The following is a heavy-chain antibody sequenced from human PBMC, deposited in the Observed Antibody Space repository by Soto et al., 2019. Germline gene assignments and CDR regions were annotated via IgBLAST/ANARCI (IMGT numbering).Heavy chain of an antibody. V-gene: IGHV1-69*13. D-gene: IGHD5-18*01. J-gene: IGHJ4*02. CDR1: GCTFSSYA. CDR3: ARTTVDTAMVFDY. Sequence: SVKVSCKASGCTFSSYAISCVRQAPGQGLEWMGGIIPIFGTANYAQKFQGRVTITADESTSTAYMELSSLRSEDTAVYYCARTTVDTAMVFDYWGQGTLVTVSS. CDR2: IIPIFGTA.